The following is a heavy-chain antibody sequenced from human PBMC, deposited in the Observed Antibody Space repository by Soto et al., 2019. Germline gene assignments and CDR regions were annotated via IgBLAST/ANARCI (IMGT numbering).Heavy chain of an antibody. CDR2: INPSGGST. V-gene: IGHV1-46*01. Sequence: QVQLVQSGAEVKKPGASVKLSCKSSEYTFTDYYIHWVRQAPGQGLEWMGLINPSGGSTSYAQKFQGRFTMTRDTSTSTVYMELSSLRSEDTAVYYCATAAYSTSWYDCWGQGTLVTVSS. D-gene: IGHD6-13*01. J-gene: IGHJ5*01. CDR1: EYTFTDYY. CDR3: ATAAYSTSWYDC.